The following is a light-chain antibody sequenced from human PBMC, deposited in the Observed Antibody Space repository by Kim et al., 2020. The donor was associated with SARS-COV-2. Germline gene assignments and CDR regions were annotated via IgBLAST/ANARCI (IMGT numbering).Light chain of an antibody. CDR1: QDIGND. J-gene: IGKJ5*01. CDR3: LHHSTHPIT. V-gene: IGKV1-17*01. CDR2: GAS. Sequence: DIQMTQSPSSLSASVGDRVTITCRASQDIGNDLGWYQQNPGRAPKRLIYGASNLQSGVPSRFSGSGSETEFTLTINSLQPEDFATYFCLHHSTHPITFGQGTRLEIK.